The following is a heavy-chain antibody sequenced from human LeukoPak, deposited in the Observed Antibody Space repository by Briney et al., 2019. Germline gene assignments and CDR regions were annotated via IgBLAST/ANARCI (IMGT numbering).Heavy chain of an antibody. CDR1: GFTFSSYA. D-gene: IGHD5-12*01. Sequence: PGGSLRLSCAASGFTFSSYAMSWVRQAPGKGLEWVSSISSSSYIYYADSVKGRFTISRDNAKNSLYLQMNSLRAEDTAVYYCARDRSYSGYDSVSFRFQAHWGQGTLVTVSS. CDR2: ISSSSYI. CDR3: ARDRSYSGYDSVSFRFQAH. J-gene: IGHJ4*02. V-gene: IGHV3-21*01.